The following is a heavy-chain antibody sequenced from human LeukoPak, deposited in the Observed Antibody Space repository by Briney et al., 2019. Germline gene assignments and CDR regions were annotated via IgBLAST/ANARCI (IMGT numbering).Heavy chain of an antibody. Sequence: GASVKVSRKASGYTFTSYDINWVRQATGQGLEWMGWMKPNSGNTGYAQKFQGRVTMTRNTSISTAYMELSSLRSEDTAVYYCARADMITFGGVIVPRWFDPWGQGTLVTVSS. CDR2: MKPNSGNT. V-gene: IGHV1-8*01. D-gene: IGHD3-16*02. CDR3: ARADMITFGGVIVPRWFDP. CDR1: GYTFTSYD. J-gene: IGHJ5*02.